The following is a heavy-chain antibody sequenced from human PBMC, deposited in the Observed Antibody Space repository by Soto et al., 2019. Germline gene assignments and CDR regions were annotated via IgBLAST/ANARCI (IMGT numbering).Heavy chain of an antibody. CDR1: GYTFTGYY. D-gene: IGHD3-10*01. Sequence: QVQLVQSGAEVKKPGASVKVSCQASGYTFTGYYMHWVRQAPGQGLEWMGWINPNSGGTNYAQKFQGWVTMTRDTSIRAAYMELSRLRSDDTAVYYCARGDRVRGAQPKQIGYWGQVTLVTVAA. CDR3: ARGDRVRGAQPKQIGY. J-gene: IGHJ4*02. V-gene: IGHV1-2*04. CDR2: INPNSGGT.